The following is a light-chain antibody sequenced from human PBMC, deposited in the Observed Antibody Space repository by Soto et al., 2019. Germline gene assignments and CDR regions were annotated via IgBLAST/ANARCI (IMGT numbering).Light chain of an antibody. J-gene: IGKJ1*01. CDR3: QQYNNWPWT. Sequence: EIVMTQSPPTLSVSPGERVTLSCRASQSINNNVAWYQQKPGQAPRPLIYGESPRATGIPARFSGTGSGEEFTLTISSVQSEDFAVYYCQQYNNWPWTFGQGTKVEIK. CDR2: GES. CDR1: QSINNN. V-gene: IGKV3-15*01.